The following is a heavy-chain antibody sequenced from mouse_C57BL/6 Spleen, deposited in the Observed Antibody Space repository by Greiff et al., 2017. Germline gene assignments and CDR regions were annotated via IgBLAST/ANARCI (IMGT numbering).Heavy chain of an antibody. CDR3: AKGGSPDY. V-gene: IGHV1-82*01. CDR1: GYAFSSSW. Sequence: VQLQQSGPELVKPGASVKISCKASGYAFSSSWMNWVKQRPGKGLEWIGRIYPGDGDTNYNGKFKGKATLTADKSSSTAYMQLSSLTAEDSAVYFCAKGGSPDYWGQGTTLTVSS. D-gene: IGHD1-1*01. J-gene: IGHJ2*01. CDR2: IYPGDGDT.